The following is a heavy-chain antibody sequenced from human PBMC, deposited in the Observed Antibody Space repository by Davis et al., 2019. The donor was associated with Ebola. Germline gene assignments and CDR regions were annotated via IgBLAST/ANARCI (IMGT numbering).Heavy chain of an antibody. CDR1: GFTFSSYS. CDR2: ISGSSNYI. V-gene: IGHV3-21*04. D-gene: IGHD3-22*01. CDR3: AKDGSGITMIGYYFDY. J-gene: IGHJ4*02. Sequence: GGSLRLSCAASGFTFSSYSMNWVRQAPGKGLEWVSSISGSSNYIYYADSVKGRFTISRDNSKNTLYLQMNSLRAEDTAVYYCAKDGSGITMIGYYFDYWGQGTLVTVSS.